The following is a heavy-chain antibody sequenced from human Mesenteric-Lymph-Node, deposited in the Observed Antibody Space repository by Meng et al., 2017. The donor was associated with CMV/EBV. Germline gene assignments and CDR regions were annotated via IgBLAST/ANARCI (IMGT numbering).Heavy chain of an antibody. CDR1: GFTFSKSW. J-gene: IGHJ4*01. D-gene: IGHD3-10*01. V-gene: IGHV3-74*01. CDR2: INGDGSDT. CDR3: ARDDGSGSPLDY. Sequence: GESLKISCVVSGFTFSKSWMHWVRRAPGKGLVWVSRINGDGSDTSHADSMKGRFIVSRDNAKNTLYLQMNSLRPEDTAVYYCARDDGSGSPLDYWGHGTRVTVSS.